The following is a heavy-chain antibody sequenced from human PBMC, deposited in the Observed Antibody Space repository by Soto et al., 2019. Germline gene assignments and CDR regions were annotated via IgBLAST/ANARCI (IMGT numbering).Heavy chain of an antibody. CDR3: AREAGGSGSYYQAGFYYYYGMDV. J-gene: IGHJ6*02. CDR1: GGSISSYY. CDR2: IYYSGST. D-gene: IGHD3-10*01. V-gene: IGHV4-59*01. Sequence: PSETLSLTCTVSGGSISSYYWSWIRQPPGKGLGWIGYIYYSGSTNYNPSLKSRVTISVDTSKNQFSLKLSSVTAADTAVYYCAREAGGSGSYYQAGFYYYYGMDVWGQGTTVTVS.